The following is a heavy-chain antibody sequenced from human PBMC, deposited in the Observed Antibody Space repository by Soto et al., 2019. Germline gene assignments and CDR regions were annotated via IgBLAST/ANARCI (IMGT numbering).Heavy chain of an antibody. CDR3: AKDVGYYDIPCYFDY. Sequence: GGSLRLSCAASGFTFSSYAMSWVRQAPGKGLEWVSAISGSGGSTYYADSVKGRFTISRDNSKNTLYLQMNSLRAEDTAVYYCAKDVGYYDIPCYFDYWGQGTLVTVSS. V-gene: IGHV3-23*01. J-gene: IGHJ4*02. D-gene: IGHD3-9*01. CDR1: GFTFSSYA. CDR2: ISGSGGST.